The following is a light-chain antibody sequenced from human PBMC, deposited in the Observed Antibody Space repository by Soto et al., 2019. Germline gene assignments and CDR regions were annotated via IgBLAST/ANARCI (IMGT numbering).Light chain of an antibody. CDR3: SSYKRSNTLEYV. Sequence: QSALTQPASVSGSPGQSITISCAGSIGDVGGYDYVSWYQQHPGKAPKLIIHEVSNRPPGVSNRFSGSKSGITASLTISGLQAEDEADYYCSSYKRSNTLEYVFGTGTKVTV. J-gene: IGLJ1*01. CDR1: IGDVGGYDY. CDR2: EVS. V-gene: IGLV2-14*01.